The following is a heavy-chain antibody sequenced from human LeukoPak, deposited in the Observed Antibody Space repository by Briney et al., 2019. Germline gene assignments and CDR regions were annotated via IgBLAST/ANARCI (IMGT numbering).Heavy chain of an antibody. CDR2: IGVCGGIR. J-gene: IGHJ4*02. D-gene: IGHD6-19*01. Sequence: GGSLRLSCAASGFTFSSYGMSWVRQAPGKGLEWGSDIGVCGGIRDYADSVKGRFTISSDNSKNTLYLQMTSLRAEDTAVYYCARGPGLAVTGTDWGQGTLVAVSS. CDR3: ARGPGLAVTGTD. V-gene: IGHV3-23*01. CDR1: GFTFSSYG.